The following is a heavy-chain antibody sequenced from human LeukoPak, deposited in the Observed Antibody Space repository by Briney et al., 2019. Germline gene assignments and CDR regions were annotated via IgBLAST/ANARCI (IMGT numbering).Heavy chain of an antibody. CDR2: IYPRDGST. CDR1: GYTFTNNY. CDR3: ARDQEGFDY. Sequence: ASVKVSCKASGYTFTNNYLHWVRQAPGQGLEWMGMIYPRDGSTSYAQNFQGRVTVTRDTSTTTVHMELRGLRSEDTAVYYCARDQEGFDYWGQGTAVTVSS. V-gene: IGHV1-46*01. J-gene: IGHJ4*02.